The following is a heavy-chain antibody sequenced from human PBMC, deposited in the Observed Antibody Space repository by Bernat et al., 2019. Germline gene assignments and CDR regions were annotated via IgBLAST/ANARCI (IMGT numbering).Heavy chain of an antibody. CDR3: ARAGAKYYYDSSGYYPFDY. V-gene: IGHV3-48*01. CDR2: ISGSGSST. CDR1: GFTFSSYG. D-gene: IGHD3-22*01. Sequence: VQLVESGGGLVQPGGSLRLSCAASGFTFSSYGMNWVRQAPGKGLEWVSYISGSGSSTYYADSVKGRFIISRDNAKKSLYLQMNSLRAEDTAVDYCARAGAKYYYDSSGYYPFDYWGQGTLVTVSS. J-gene: IGHJ4*02.